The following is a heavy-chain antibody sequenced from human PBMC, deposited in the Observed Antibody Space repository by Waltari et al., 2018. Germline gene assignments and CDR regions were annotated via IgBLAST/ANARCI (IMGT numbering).Heavy chain of an antibody. CDR2: ISGSGCST. CDR3: AKDVGIWSGYTVDY. D-gene: IGHD3-3*01. Sequence: EVQLVESGGGLVQPGGSLRLSCAASGFTFSSYAMSWVRQGPGKGLEWVSAISGSGCSTYYADTVNGRFTSSIDNSKNTLYLKMNSLRSEDTAVYYCAKDVGIWSGYTVDYRGQGTLVTVSS. J-gene: IGHJ4*02. V-gene: IGHV3-23*04. CDR1: GFTFSSYA.